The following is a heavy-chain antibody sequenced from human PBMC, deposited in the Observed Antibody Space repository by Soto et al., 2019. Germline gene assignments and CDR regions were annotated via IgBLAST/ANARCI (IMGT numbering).Heavy chain of an antibody. J-gene: IGHJ4*02. CDR2: IYSGGTT. CDR3: ARDTYYSDNTNHHLFDY. D-gene: IGHD3-22*01. V-gene: IGHV3-53*01. CDR1: GFTVSSSY. Sequence: EVQLVESGGGLIQPGGSLRLSCAASGFTVSSSYMSWVRQAPGKGLEWVSLIYSGGTTHYADSVKGRFTISRDKSNNTLYLQMNSLRAEDTAVYYCARDTYYSDNTNHHLFDYWGQGTLVTVSS.